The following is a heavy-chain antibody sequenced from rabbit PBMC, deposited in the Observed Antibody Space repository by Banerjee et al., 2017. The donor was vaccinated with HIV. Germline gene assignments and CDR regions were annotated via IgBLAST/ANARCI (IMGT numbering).Heavy chain of an antibody. CDR3: ARDLDGVIGWNFGW. CDR2: VYGGDTSTT. J-gene: IGHJ4*01. Sequence: QSLEESGGGLVQPEGSLTLTCTASGIDPSSWYYMCWVRQAPGKGLEWIACVYGGDTSTTYYASWAKGRFTISKTSSTTVTLQMTSLTVADTATYFCARDLDGVIGWNFGWWGPGTLVTVS. D-gene: IGHD1-1*01. CDR1: GIDPSSWYY. V-gene: IGHV1S40*01.